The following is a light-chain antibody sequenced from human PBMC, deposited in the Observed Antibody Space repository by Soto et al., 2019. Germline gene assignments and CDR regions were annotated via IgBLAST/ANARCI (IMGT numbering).Light chain of an antibody. CDR3: QQYGTSPIT. V-gene: IGKV3-20*01. J-gene: IGKJ5*01. Sequence: DIVLTQSPGTLSLSPGERATLSCRASQSVSSSYLAWYRQKPGQAPRLLIHGTSSRATGTPDRFTGSGSETDFTLTITRLEPEDFAVYYCQQYGTSPITFGQGTRLEIK. CDR2: GTS. CDR1: QSVSSSY.